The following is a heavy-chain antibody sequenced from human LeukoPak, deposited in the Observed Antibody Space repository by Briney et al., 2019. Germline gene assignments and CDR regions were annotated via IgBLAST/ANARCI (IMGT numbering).Heavy chain of an antibody. Sequence: GGSLRLSCAASGFTFSSYSMNWVRQAPGKGLEWVSYISSSSSTIYYADSVKGRFTISRDNAKNSLYLQMNSLRAEDTAAYYCARADDFWSGYRKHADYWGQGTLVTVSS. CDR2: ISSSSSTI. CDR1: GFTFSSYS. J-gene: IGHJ4*02. D-gene: IGHD3-3*01. CDR3: ARADDFWSGYRKHADY. V-gene: IGHV3-48*01.